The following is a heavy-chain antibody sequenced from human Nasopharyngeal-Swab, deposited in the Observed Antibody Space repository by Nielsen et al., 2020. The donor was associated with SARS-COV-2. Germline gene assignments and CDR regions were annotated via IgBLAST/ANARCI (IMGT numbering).Heavy chain of an antibody. J-gene: IGHJ4*02. CDR1: GFTFSSCA. D-gene: IGHD3-3*01. V-gene: IGHV3-23*01. CDR3: AKDFRHNYDYWSGYFTN. CDR2: ISGSGHRT. Sequence: GGSLRLSCVASGFTFSSCAMTWVRQAPGKGLQRLSTISGSGHRTYYADSVKGRFTISRDNSQNTLYLQMNSLRAEDTAVYYCAKDFRHNYDYWSGYFTNWGQGTLVTVSS.